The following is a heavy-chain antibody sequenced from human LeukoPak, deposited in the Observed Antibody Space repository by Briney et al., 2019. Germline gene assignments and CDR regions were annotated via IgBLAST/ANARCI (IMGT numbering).Heavy chain of an antibody. CDR2: IKPDGTTK. CDR1: GFPFSSYS. CDR3: ARSIPYGTTWYGRSDY. J-gene: IGHJ4*02. V-gene: IGHV3-7*03. Sequence: GGSLRLSCAASGFPFSSYSMTWVRQAPGKGLEWVANIKPDGTTKFHVDSVKGRFTISRDNALNSLYLQMNSLRAEDTAIYYCARSIPYGTTWYGRSDYWGQRTLVTVSS. D-gene: IGHD6-13*01.